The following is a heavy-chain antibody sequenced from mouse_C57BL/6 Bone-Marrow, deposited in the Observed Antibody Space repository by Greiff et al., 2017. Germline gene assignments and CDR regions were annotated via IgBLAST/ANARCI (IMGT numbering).Heavy chain of an antibody. Sequence: QVQLQQSGAELARPGASVKLSCKASGYTFTSYGISWVKQRTGQGLEWIGEIYPRSGNTYYNEKFKGKATLTADKSSSTAYMELCSLTSEDSAVYFCARSGDYYGSSYGGFAYWGQGTLVTVSA. D-gene: IGHD1-1*01. V-gene: IGHV1-81*01. J-gene: IGHJ3*01. CDR2: IYPRSGNT. CDR3: ARSGDYYGSSYGGFAY. CDR1: GYTFTSYG.